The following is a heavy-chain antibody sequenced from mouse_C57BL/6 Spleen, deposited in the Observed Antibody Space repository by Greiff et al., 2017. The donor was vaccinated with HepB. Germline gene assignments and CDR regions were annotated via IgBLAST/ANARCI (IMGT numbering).Heavy chain of an antibody. CDR1: GYTFTDYE. Sequence: QVHVKQSGAELVRPGASVTLSCKASGYTFTDYEMHWVKQTPVHGLEWIGAIDPETGGTAYNQKFKGKAILTADKSSSTAYMELRSLTSEDSAVYYCTRRTTVEVDYWGQGTTLSVSS. CDR3: TRRTTVEVDY. CDR2: IDPETGGT. V-gene: IGHV1-15*01. J-gene: IGHJ2*01. D-gene: IGHD1-1*01.